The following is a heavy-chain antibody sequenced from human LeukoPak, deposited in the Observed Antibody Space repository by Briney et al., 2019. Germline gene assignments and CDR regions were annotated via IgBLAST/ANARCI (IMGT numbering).Heavy chain of an antibody. CDR1: GFTFSSHW. J-gene: IGHJ5*02. D-gene: IGHD3-3*01. CDR3: ARARTSERDYDFWSGYYNWFDP. Sequence: GGSLRLSCAGSGFTFSSHWMYWVRQAPGKGLVWVSRINSDGSERNYADSVKDRFSISRDNAKNMLYMQMNSLGAEDTAVYYCARARTSERDYDFWSGYYNWFDPWGQGTLVTVSS. V-gene: IGHV3-74*01. CDR2: INSDGSER.